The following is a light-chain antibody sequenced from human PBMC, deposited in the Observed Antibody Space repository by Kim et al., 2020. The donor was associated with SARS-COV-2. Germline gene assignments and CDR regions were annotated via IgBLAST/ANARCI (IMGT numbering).Light chain of an antibody. J-gene: IGLJ2*01. CDR1: SLRSYY. CDR2: GKN. CDR3: NSRDSNDYVV. Sequence: SSELTRDPAVSVALGQTVRITCQGDSLRSYYATWYQQKPGQAPIVVIYGKNNRPSGIPDRFSGSSSGNTASLTITGTQAGDEADYYCNSRDSNDYVVFGG. V-gene: IGLV3-19*01.